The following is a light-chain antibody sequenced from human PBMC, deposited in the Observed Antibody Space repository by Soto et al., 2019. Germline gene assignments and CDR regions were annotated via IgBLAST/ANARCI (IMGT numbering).Light chain of an antibody. V-gene: IGKV3-20*01. CDR2: GAS. Sequence: EVVLTQSPGTLSLSPGERATLSCRASQSVTNNYLAWYQQKPGQAPRLLIYGASSRATGIPDRFSGSGSGTAFTLTISRLEPEDLAVYYCQQYGRSPRTFGQGTKLEI. J-gene: IGKJ2*01. CDR3: QQYGRSPRT. CDR1: QSVTNNY.